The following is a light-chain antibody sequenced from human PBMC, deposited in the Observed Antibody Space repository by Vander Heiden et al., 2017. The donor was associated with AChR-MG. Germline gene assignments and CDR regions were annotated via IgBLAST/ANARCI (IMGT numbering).Light chain of an antibody. Sequence: HSVLTQPPSASATPGQRVTISCSGSSSNIGTNTVNWYQQLPGTAPKLLSYSVGQRPSGVPDRFSGSKSGTSASLAISGLQSEDEADYYCATWDDSLSGPVFGGGTKLTVL. CDR2: SVG. CDR1: SSNIGTNT. V-gene: IGLV1-44*01. J-gene: IGLJ2*01. CDR3: ATWDDSLSGPV.